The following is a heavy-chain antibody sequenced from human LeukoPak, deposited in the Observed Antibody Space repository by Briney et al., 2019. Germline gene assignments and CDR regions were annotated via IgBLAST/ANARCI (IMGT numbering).Heavy chain of an antibody. CDR2: IYYSGST. CDR1: GGSISSGDYY. CDR3: AGGSFYSGSASYYGGGPSYYYGMDV. J-gene: IGHJ6*04. V-gene: IGHV4-30-4*01. D-gene: IGHD3-10*01. Sequence: PSETLSLTCTVSGGSISSGDYYWSWIRQPPGKGLEWFGYIYYSGSTYYNPSLKSRVTISVDTSKNQFSLKLSSVTAAHTAGSYCAGGSFYSGSASYYGGGPSYYYGMDVWGKGTTVTVSS.